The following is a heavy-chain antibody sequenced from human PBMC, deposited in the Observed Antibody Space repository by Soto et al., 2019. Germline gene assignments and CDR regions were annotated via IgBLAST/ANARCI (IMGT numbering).Heavy chain of an antibody. D-gene: IGHD6-6*01. J-gene: IGHJ4*02. CDR1: GGSVSSCCNY. Sequence: QPQLQESGPGLVKPSETLSLTCTVSGGSVSSCCNYWGWVRQPPGKGLEWIGSIHNSWSTSYNPSLRSRVTISVDTPKNQFSLTLPSVTAADTAVYYCARGLSSPSATGIWGQGILVTVSS. V-gene: IGHV4-39*01. CDR3: ARGLSSPSATGI. CDR2: IHNSWST.